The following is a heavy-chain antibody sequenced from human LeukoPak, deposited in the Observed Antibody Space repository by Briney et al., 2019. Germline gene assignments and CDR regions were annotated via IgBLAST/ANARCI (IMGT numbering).Heavy chain of an antibody. Sequence: SETLSLTCSVSGDSISYYHWAWIRQPAGRALEWIGRIYTSGSTNYNPSLKSRVTMSVDTSKNQFSLKLSSVTAADTAVYYCARGVTYYDFWSGRTDPHNWFDPWGQGTLVTVSS. J-gene: IGHJ5*02. CDR2: IYTSGST. CDR3: ARGVTYYDFWSGRTDPHNWFDP. D-gene: IGHD3-3*01. CDR1: GDSISYYH. V-gene: IGHV4-4*07.